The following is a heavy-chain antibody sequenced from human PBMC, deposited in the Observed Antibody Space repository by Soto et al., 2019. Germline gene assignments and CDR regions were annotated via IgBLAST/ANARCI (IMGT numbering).Heavy chain of an antibody. Sequence: GGSLRLSCAASGFTFSSYGMHWVRQAPGKGLEWVAVIWYDGSNKYYADSVKGRFTISRDNSKNTLYLQMNSLGAEDTAVYYCARDSRYCSSTSCSLYYYGMDVWGQGTTVTVSS. CDR3: ARDSRYCSSTSCSLYYYGMDV. CDR2: IWYDGSNK. J-gene: IGHJ6*02. V-gene: IGHV3-33*01. CDR1: GFTFSSYG. D-gene: IGHD2-2*01.